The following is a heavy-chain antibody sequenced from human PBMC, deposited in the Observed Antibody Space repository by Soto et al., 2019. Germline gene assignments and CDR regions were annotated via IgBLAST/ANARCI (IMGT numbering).Heavy chain of an antibody. J-gene: IGHJ6*02. CDR2: SIPIFGTA. V-gene: IGHV1-69*01. CDR3: ARDVWTALNYGDYGYYYYGMDV. CDR1: GGTFSSYA. Sequence: QVQLVQSGAEVKKPGSSVKVSCKASGGTFSSYAISWVRQAPGQGLEWMGGSIPIFGTANYAQKFQGRVTITADESTSTAYMELSSLRSEDTAVYYCARDVWTALNYGDYGYYYYGMDVWGQGTTVTVSS. D-gene: IGHD4-17*01.